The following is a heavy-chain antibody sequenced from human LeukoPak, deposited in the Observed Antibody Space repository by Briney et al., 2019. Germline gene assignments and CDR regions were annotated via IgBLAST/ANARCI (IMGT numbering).Heavy chain of an antibody. J-gene: IGHJ3*02. CDR2: ISSSSSYI. D-gene: IGHD3-9*01. Sequence: PGGSLRLSCAAPGFTFSSYSMNWVRQAPGKGLKWVSSISSSSSYIYYADSVKGRFTISRDNAKNSLYLQMNSLRAEDTAVYYCARTNRPYYDILTGDLKTPFDAFDIWGQGTMVTVSS. CDR1: GFTFSSYS. V-gene: IGHV3-21*01. CDR3: ARTNRPYYDILTGDLKTPFDAFDI.